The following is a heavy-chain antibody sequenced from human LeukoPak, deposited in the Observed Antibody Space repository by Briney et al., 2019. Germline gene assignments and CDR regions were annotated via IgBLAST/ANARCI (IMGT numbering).Heavy chain of an antibody. CDR3: ARIASAGHIDY. D-gene: IGHD6-13*01. CDR2: IYSSGST. CDR1: GGSISSYY. Sequence: SETLSLTCTVSGGSISSYYWTWIRQPAGRGLEWIGRIYSSGSTNYNPSLKSRVTMSVDTSKNKFSLKLSSVTAADTAVFHCARIASAGHIDYWGQGALVTVSS. V-gene: IGHV4-4*07. J-gene: IGHJ4*02.